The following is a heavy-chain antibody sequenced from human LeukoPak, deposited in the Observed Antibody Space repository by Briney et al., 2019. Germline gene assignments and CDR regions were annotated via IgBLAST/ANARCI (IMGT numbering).Heavy chain of an antibody. Sequence: ASVKVSCKASGYTFTSYGISWVRQAPGQGLEWMGWISAYNGNTNYAQKFQGRVTMTTDTSTSTAYMELRSLRSDDTAMYYCARGNYDYVWGSYRLWGQGTLVTVSS. D-gene: IGHD3-16*02. CDR1: GYTFTSYG. CDR3: ARGNYDYVWGSYRL. CDR2: ISAYNGNT. J-gene: IGHJ4*02. V-gene: IGHV1-18*01.